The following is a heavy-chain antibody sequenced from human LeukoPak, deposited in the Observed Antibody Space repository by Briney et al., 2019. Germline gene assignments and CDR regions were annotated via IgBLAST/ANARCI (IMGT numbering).Heavy chain of an antibody. D-gene: IGHD3-22*01. CDR2: INKNGGST. Sequence: GGSLRLSCAASGFTFSSYAMSWVRQAPGKGLEWVSIINKNGGSTNYADSVKGRFTISRDNSENTLYLQVNSLRAEDTALYYCAKLATMITWKFDLWGRGTLVTVSS. CDR1: GFTFSSYA. J-gene: IGHJ2*01. CDR3: AKLATMITWKFDL. V-gene: IGHV3-23*01.